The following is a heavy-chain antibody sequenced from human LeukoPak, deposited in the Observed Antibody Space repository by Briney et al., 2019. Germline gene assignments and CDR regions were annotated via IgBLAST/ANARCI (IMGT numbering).Heavy chain of an antibody. CDR3: ARDVLAAGATGTFDI. D-gene: IGHD1-14*01. V-gene: IGHV1-18*01. CDR2: ISAYNGNT. Sequence: ASVKVSCKASGYTFTSYGISWVRQAPGQGLEWMGWISAYNGNTNYAQKLQGRVTMTTDTSTGTAYMELRSLRSDDTAVYYCARDVLAAGATGTFDIWGQGTMVTVSS. CDR1: GYTFTSYG. J-gene: IGHJ3*02.